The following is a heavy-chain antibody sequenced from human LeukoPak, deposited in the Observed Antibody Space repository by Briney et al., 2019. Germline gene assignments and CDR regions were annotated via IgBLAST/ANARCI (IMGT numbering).Heavy chain of an antibody. Sequence: GGSLRLSRAASGFTFSSYAMSWVRQAPGKGLEWVSGISWNGGSTSYADSVKGRFTISRDNTKNSLYLQMNGLRAEDTALYHCARERGPVGSASFDERNWFDPWGQGTLVTVSS. V-gene: IGHV3-20*01. D-gene: IGHD2-2*01. CDR2: ISWNGGST. J-gene: IGHJ5*02. CDR1: GFTFSSYA. CDR3: ARERGPVGSASFDERNWFDP.